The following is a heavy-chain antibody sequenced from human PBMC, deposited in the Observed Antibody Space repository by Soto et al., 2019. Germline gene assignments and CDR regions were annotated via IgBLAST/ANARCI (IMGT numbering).Heavy chain of an antibody. V-gene: IGHV4-61*08. CDR3: AGETGGSYFDP. J-gene: IGHJ5*02. CDR2: MYDTRSA. CDR1: GGSISNGGYY. D-gene: IGHD3-10*01. Sequence: PSETLSLTCTVPGGSISNGGYYWSWSRQPPGQGLEWIGYMYDTRSANYNPSLKSRVTMSVDTSTSQFSLKLRSVTAADTAVYYCAGETGGSYFDPWGQGALVTVSS.